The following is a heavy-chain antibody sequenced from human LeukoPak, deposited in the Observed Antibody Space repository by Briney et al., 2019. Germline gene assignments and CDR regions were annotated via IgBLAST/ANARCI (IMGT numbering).Heavy chain of an antibody. Sequence: GGSLRLSCAASGFTVSRNYMSWVRQAPGKGLEWVSVIYSGGSTYYADSVKGRFTISRDNSKNTLYLQMNSLRAEDTAVYYCARRKGELSSYDYWGQGTLVTVSS. V-gene: IGHV3-66*02. CDR1: GFTVSRNY. D-gene: IGHD3-16*02. CDR3: ARRKGELSSYDY. J-gene: IGHJ4*02. CDR2: IYSGGST.